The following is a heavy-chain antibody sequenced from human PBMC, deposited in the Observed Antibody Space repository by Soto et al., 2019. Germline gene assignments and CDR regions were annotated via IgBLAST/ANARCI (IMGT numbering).Heavy chain of an antibody. CDR3: ARAVTPTYYYGSGSSS. CDR2: IYYSGST. CDR1: GGSISSSSYY. J-gene: IGHJ4*02. Sequence: SETLSLTCTVSGGSISSSSYYWGWIRQPPGKGLEWIGSIYYSGSTYYNPSLKSRVTISVDTSKDQFSLKLSSVTAADTAVYYCARAVTPTYYYGSGSSSWGQGTRVTVAS. D-gene: IGHD3-10*01. V-gene: IGHV4-39*01.